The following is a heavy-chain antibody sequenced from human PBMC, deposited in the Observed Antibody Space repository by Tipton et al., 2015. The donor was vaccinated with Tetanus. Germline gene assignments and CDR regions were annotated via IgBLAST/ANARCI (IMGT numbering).Heavy chain of an antibody. J-gene: IGHJ6*02. D-gene: IGHD1-26*01. V-gene: IGHV3-21*01. Sequence: SLRLSCAASGFTFSSYSMNWVRQAPGKGLEWVSSISSSSSYIYYADSVKGRFTISRDNAKNSLYLQMNSLRAEDTAVYYCARGEWGDPIYPPIGYGMDVWGQGTTVTVSS. CDR2: ISSSSSYI. CDR1: GFTFSSYS. CDR3: ARGEWGDPIYPPIGYGMDV.